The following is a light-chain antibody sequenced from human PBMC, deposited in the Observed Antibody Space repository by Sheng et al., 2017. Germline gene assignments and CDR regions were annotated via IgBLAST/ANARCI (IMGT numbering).Light chain of an antibody. CDR2: GAS. Sequence: EILLTQYPGTLSLSPGERATLSCRASQSVSSRYLAWYQQKPGQAPRLLIFGASSRATGIPVRFSGSGSGTDFTLTISRLEPEDFAVYYCQQYSTSITFGGGTKVELK. J-gene: IGKJ4*01. CDR3: QQYSTSIT. V-gene: IGKV3-20*01. CDR1: QSVSSRY.